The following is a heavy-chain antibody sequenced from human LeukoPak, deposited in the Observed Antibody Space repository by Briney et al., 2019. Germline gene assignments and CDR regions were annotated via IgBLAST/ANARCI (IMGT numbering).Heavy chain of an antibody. CDR2: IYYRGST. CDR3: ARRRYFDWISTTFDY. D-gene: IGHD3-9*01. J-gene: IGHJ4*02. CDR1: GASISSHY. V-gene: IGHV4-59*11. Sequence: SETLSLTCTVSGASISSHYWCWIRQPPGTGLEWIGDIYYRGSTNYNPSLKSRVTISVDTSKNQFSLKLSSVTAADTAVYYCARRRYFDWISTTFDYWGQGTLVTVSS.